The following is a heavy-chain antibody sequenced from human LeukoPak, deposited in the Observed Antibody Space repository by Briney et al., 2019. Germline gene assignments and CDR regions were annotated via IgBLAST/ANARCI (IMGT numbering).Heavy chain of an antibody. Sequence: GGSLRLSCAASGFTFSSYEMNWVRQAPGRGLGWVSYITTSGSAKYYADSVKGRFTISRDNAKNSLHLQVNSLRAEDTVVYYCAREKEDSGWSFFDYWGQGALVTVSS. J-gene: IGHJ4*02. CDR3: AREKEDSGWSFFDY. CDR1: GFTFSSYE. D-gene: IGHD6-19*01. V-gene: IGHV3-48*03. CDR2: ITTSGSAK.